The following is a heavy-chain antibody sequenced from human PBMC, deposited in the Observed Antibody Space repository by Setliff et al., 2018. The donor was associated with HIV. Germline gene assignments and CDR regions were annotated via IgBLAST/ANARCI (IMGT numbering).Heavy chain of an antibody. CDR1: GGSISISD. D-gene: IGHD2-21*02. CDR2: IYTSGPT. Sequence: SETLSLTCTVSGGSISISDWSWIRQPPGKGLEWIGCIYTSGPTNYNPSLESRVTISVDTSKNQFSLKLSSVTAADTAVYYCARLSGDYYYFDYWGQGTLVTVSS. CDR3: ARLSGDYYYFDY. V-gene: IGHV4-4*09. J-gene: IGHJ4*02.